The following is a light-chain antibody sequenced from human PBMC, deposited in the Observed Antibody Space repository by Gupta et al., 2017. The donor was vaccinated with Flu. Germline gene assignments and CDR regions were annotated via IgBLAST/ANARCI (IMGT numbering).Light chain of an antibody. V-gene: IGKV3-11*01. J-gene: IGKJ4*01. Sequence: SPATLSLSPGERATLSCRASQSVSSYLAWYQQKPVQAPRLLIYDASNRATGIPARFSGSGSGTDFTLTISSLEPEDFAVYYCQHRSNWLTFGGGTKVEIK. CDR3: QHRSNWLT. CDR1: QSVSSY. CDR2: DAS.